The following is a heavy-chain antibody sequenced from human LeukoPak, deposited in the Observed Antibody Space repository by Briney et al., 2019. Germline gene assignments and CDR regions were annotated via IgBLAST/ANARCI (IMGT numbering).Heavy chain of an antibody. D-gene: IGHD2-15*01. J-gene: IGHJ5*02. CDR1: GYTFTGYY. V-gene: IGHV1-2*02. Sequence: ASVKVSCKASGYTFTGYYMHWVRQAPGQGLEWMGWINPNSGGTNYAQKFQGRVTMTRDTSISTAYMELRRLRSDDTAVYYCARDSRYCSGGSCFFWFDPWGQGTLVTVSS. CDR2: INPNSGGT. CDR3: ARDSRYCSGGSCFFWFDP.